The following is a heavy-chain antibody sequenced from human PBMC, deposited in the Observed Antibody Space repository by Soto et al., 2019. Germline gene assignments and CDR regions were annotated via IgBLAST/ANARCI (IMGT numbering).Heavy chain of an antibody. V-gene: IGHV4-31*03. Sequence: QVQLQESGPGLVKPSQTLSLTCTVSGDSISSGGYYWSWIRQHPGKGLEWIGYIYYSGSTYYNPSLKSRLTISVDTSKNQFSLKLSSVTAADTAVYYCAAEVGFGPLFDYWGQGTLVTVSS. D-gene: IGHD3-3*01. CDR1: GDSISSGGYY. CDR2: IYYSGST. CDR3: AAEVGFGPLFDY. J-gene: IGHJ4*02.